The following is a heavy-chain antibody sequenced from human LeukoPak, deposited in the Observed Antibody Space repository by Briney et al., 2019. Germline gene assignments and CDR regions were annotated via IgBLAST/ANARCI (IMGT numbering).Heavy chain of an antibody. CDR1: GDSINSGDYY. CDR3: ARLRIQNWKFEY. J-gene: IGHJ4*02. D-gene: IGHD1-1*01. Sequence: SETLSLTCAVSGDSINSGDYYWSWIRQPPGQGLEWVGYVSFAGNTYYNPSLESRVTISDDTSKSQFSLNLTSVTAADTAVYYCARLRIQNWKFEYWGQGTLVTVSS. V-gene: IGHV4-30-4*08. CDR2: VSFAGNT.